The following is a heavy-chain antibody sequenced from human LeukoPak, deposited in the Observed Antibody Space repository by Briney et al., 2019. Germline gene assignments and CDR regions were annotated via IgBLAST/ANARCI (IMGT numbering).Heavy chain of an antibody. CDR2: IIPIFGTA. CDR1: GGTFSSYA. J-gene: IGHJ4*02. CDR3: ARHSIVGASFDY. Sequence: GASAKVSCKASGGTFSSYAISWVRQAPGQGLEWMGGIIPIFGTANYAQKFQGRVTITADESTSTAYMELSSLRSEDTAVYYCARHSIVGASFDYWGQGTLVTVSS. V-gene: IGHV1-69*13. D-gene: IGHD1-26*01.